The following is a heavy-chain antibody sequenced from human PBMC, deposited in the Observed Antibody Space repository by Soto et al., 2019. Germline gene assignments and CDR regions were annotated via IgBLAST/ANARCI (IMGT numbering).Heavy chain of an antibody. V-gene: IGHV1-18*01. CDR2: ISAYNGNT. CDR1: GYTFTSYG. D-gene: IGHD3-3*01. J-gene: IGHJ6*02. Sequence: ASVKVSCKASGYTFTSYGISWVRQAPGRGLEWMGWISAYNGNTNYAQKLQGRVTMTTDTSTSTAYMELRSLRSDDTAVYYCARHTSPINDSWSGYPYYYYYYGMDVWGQGTTVTAP. CDR3: ARHTSPINDSWSGYPYYYYYYGMDV.